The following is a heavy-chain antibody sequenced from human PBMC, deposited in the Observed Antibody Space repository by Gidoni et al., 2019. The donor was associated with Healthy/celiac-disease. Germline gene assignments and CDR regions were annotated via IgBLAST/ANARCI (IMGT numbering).Heavy chain of an antibody. CDR2: ISSSSSYI. V-gene: IGHV3-21*01. CDR1: GFTFSSYS. D-gene: IGHD4-17*01. CDR3: ARGVTTKTIYYGMDV. Sequence: EVQLVESGGGLVKPGGSLRLSCAASGFTFSSYSMNWVRQAPGKGLEWVSSISSSSSYIYYADSVKGRFTISRDNAKNSLYLQMNSLRAEDTAVYYCARGVTTKTIYYGMDVWGQGTTVTVSS. J-gene: IGHJ6*02.